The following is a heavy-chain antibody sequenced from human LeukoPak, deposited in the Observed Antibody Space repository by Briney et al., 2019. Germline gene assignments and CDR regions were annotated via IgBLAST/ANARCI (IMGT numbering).Heavy chain of an antibody. CDR2: IYTSGST. CDR3: ARDSPYDFWSGYNYGMDV. V-gene: IGHV4-4*07. Sequence: KTSETLSLTCTVSGGSISSYYWSWIRQPAGKGLEWIGRIYTSGSTNYNPSLKSRVTMSVDTSKNQFSLKLSSVTAADTAVYYCARDSPYDFWSGYNYGMDVWGQGTTVTVSS. CDR1: GGSISSYY. D-gene: IGHD3-3*01. J-gene: IGHJ6*02.